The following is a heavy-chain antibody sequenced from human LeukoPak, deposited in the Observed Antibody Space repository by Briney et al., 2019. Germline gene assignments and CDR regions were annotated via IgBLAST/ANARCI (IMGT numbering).Heavy chain of an antibody. Sequence: GGSLRLSCAASGFTFSSYGMHWVRQAPGKGLEWVAVISYDGSNKYYADSVKGRFTISRDNSKNTLYLQMNSLRAEDTAVYYCAKDRISYCSSTSCYRDAALDYWGQGTLVTVSS. CDR2: ISYDGSNK. CDR3: AKDRISYCSSTSCYRDAALDY. J-gene: IGHJ4*02. V-gene: IGHV3-30*18. CDR1: GFTFSSYG. D-gene: IGHD2-2*01.